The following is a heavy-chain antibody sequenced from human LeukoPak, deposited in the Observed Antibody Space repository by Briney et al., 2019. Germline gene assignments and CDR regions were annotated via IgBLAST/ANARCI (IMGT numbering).Heavy chain of an antibody. CDR1: GFTFDDYG. CDR3: ARWGAEESDHHVFDI. V-gene: IGHV3-20*01. Sequence: PGGSLRLSCAASGFTFDDYGMTWLRQVPEKGLEWVSGINWNGAGTAYADSVKGRFTISRDDAKNSLYLQMNSLRADDTALYHCARWGAEESDHHVFDIWGQGTMVTVSS. CDR2: INWNGAGT. D-gene: IGHD1-14*01. J-gene: IGHJ3*02.